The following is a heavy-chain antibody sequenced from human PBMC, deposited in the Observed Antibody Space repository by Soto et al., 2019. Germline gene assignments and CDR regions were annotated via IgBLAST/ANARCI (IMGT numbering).Heavy chain of an antibody. CDR3: ARGQSNYDFWSGALDAFDI. CDR2: IIPILGIA. CDR1: GGTFSSDT. Sequence: SVKGSCKASGGTFSSDTISWGRQAPGQGLEWMGRIIPILGIANYAQKFQGRVTITADKSTSTAYMELSSLRSEDTAVYYCARGQSNYDFWSGALDAFDIWGQGTMVTVSS. V-gene: IGHV1-69*02. J-gene: IGHJ3*02. D-gene: IGHD3-3*01.